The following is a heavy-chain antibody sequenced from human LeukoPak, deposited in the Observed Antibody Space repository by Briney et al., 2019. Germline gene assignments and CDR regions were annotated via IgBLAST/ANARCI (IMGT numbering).Heavy chain of an antibody. Sequence: SVNVSCKASGYTFTSYGISWVRQAPGQGLEWMGGIIPIFGTANYAQKFQGRVTITADESTSTAYMELGSLRSEDTAVYYCARAGYSYSYAFDIWGQGTMVTVSS. CDR1: GYTFTSYG. CDR2: IIPIFGTA. D-gene: IGHD5-18*01. J-gene: IGHJ3*02. CDR3: ARAGYSYSYAFDI. V-gene: IGHV1-69*13.